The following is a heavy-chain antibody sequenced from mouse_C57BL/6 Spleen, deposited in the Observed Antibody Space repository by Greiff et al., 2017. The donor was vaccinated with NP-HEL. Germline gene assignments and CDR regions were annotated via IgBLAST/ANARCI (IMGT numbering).Heavy chain of an antibody. V-gene: IGHV10-1*01. CDR3: VRHEVTTGNYYAMDY. J-gene: IGHJ4*01. CDR1: GFSFNTYA. D-gene: IGHD2-2*01. CDR2: IRSKSNNYAT. Sequence: GGGLVQPKGSLKLSCAASGFSFNTYAMNWVRQAPGKGLEWVARIRSKSNNYATYYADSVKDRFTISRDDSESMLYLQMNNLKTEDTAMYYCVRHEVTTGNYYAMDYWGQGTSVTVSS.